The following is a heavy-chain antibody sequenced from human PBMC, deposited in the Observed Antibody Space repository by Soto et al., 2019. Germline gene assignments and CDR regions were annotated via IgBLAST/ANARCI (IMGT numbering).Heavy chain of an antibody. J-gene: IGHJ4*02. CDR3: ARDLDDSPFDY. Sequence: ASVKVSCKASGYTFTSYAMHWVRQAPGQRLEWMGWINAGNGNTKYSQKLQGRVTMTTDTSTSTAYMELRSLRSDDTAVYYCARDLDDSPFDYWGQGTLVTVSS. CDR1: GYTFTSYA. V-gene: IGHV1-3*01. CDR2: INAGNGNT. D-gene: IGHD3-22*01.